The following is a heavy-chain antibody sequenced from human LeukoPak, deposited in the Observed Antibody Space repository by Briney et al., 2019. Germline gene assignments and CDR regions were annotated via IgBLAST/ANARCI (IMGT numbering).Heavy chain of an antibody. D-gene: IGHD5-18*01. CDR2: IKQDGSEK. Sequence: GGSLRLSCAASGFTFSSYWMSWVRQAPGKGLEWVANIKQDGSEKYYVDSVKGRFTISRDNAKNSLYLQMNSLRAEDTAVYYCARVSDTRDYYYSGMDVWGQGTTVTVSS. J-gene: IGHJ6*02. V-gene: IGHV3-7*01. CDR3: ARVSDTRDYYYSGMDV. CDR1: GFTFSSYW.